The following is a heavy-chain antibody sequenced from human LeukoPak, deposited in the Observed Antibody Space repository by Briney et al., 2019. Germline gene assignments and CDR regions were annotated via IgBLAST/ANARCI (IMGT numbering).Heavy chain of an antibody. CDR2: IITSSGNT. D-gene: IGHD5-24*01. CDR1: GFTFTNSA. Sequence: GASVKVSCKASGFTFTNSAMQWVRQAPGQRLEWIGWIITSSGNTNYAQKFQERVTITRDMSTSTAYMELSSLISEDTAVYYCAGNLEMATTNLYYMDVWGKGTAVTVSS. V-gene: IGHV1-58*02. CDR3: AGNLEMATTNLYYMDV. J-gene: IGHJ6*03.